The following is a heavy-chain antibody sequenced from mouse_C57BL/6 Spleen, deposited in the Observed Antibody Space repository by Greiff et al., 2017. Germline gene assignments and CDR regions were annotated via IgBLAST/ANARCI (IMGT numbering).Heavy chain of an antibody. CDR3: ARRYYYGSSYRWYFDV. J-gene: IGHJ1*03. D-gene: IGHD1-1*01. CDR2: ISSGSSTI. CDR1: GFTFSDYG. Sequence: EVQGVESGGGLVKPGGSLKLSCAASGFTFSDYGMHWVRQAPEKGLEWVAYISSGSSTIYYADTVKGRFTISRDNAKNTLFLQMTSLRSEDTAMYYCARRYYYGSSYRWYFDVWGTGTTVTVSS. V-gene: IGHV5-17*01.